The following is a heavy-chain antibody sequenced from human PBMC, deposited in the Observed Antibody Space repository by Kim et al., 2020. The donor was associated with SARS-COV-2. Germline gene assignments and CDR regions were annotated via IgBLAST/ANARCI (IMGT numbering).Heavy chain of an antibody. D-gene: IGHD4-4*01. CDR2: ISAYNGNT. CDR3: AREYSNYGNKYYYYGMDV. V-gene: IGHV1-18*04. Sequence: ASVKVSCKASGYTFTSYGISWVRQAPGQGLEWMGWISAYNGNTNYAQKLQGRVTMTTDTSTSTAYMELRSLRSDDTAVYYCAREYSNYGNKYYYYGMDVWGQGTTVTVSS. CDR1: GYTFTSYG. J-gene: IGHJ6*02.